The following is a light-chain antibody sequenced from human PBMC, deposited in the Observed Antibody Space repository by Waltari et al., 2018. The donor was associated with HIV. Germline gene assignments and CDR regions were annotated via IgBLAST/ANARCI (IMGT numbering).Light chain of an antibody. CDR1: QCVSSN. J-gene: IGKJ4*01. CDR2: GAS. V-gene: IGKV3-15*01. CDR3: KQYNNWPLT. Sequence: EIVITPSRATLTVSPGDRPTYSCPPSQCVSSNLAWYQQKPGQAPRLLIYGASTRATGIPARFSGSGSGTEFTLTISSVQSEDVAVYYCKQYNNWPLTFGGGTKVEIK.